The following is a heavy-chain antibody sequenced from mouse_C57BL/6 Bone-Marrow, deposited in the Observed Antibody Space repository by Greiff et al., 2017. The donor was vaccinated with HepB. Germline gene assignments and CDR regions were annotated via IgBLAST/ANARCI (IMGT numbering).Heavy chain of an antibody. CDR3: ARDPIYYYGSSYAMDY. V-gene: IGHV5-4*01. CDR1: GFTFRSYA. Sequence: EVMLVESGGGLVKPGGSLKLSCAASGFTFRSYAMSWVRQTPEKRLEWVATISDGGSYTYYPDNVKGRFTISRDNAKNNLYLQMSHLKSEDTAMYYCARDPIYYYGSSYAMDYWGQGTSVTVSS. D-gene: IGHD1-1*01. CDR2: ISDGGSYT. J-gene: IGHJ4*01.